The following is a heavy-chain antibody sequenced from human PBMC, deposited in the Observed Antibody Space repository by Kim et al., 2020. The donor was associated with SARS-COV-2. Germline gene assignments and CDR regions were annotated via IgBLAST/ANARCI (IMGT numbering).Heavy chain of an antibody. CDR2: ISHTGNT. J-gene: IGHJ3*01. Sequence: SETLSLTCTVSGSSIGIGYYWAWIRQPPGRGLEWIGSISHTGNTYSNPSLRGQISISVDTSKRQFSLNVTSVTAADTAVYSCARMEISGWFNFDVWGQGT. CDR1: GSSIGIGYY. CDR3: ARMEISGWFNFDV. D-gene: IGHD6-13*01. V-gene: IGHV4-38-2*02.